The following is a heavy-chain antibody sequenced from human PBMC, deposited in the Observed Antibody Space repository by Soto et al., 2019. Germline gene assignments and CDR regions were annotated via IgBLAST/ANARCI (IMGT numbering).Heavy chain of an antibody. Sequence: GGSLRLSCAASGFTFSSYSMNWVRQAPGKGLEWVSSISSSSSYIYYADSVKGRFTISRDNAKNSLYLQMNSLRAEDTAVYYCAREGLTMVRGVTDAFDIWGQGTMVTVSS. D-gene: IGHD3-10*01. CDR1: GFTFSSYS. V-gene: IGHV3-21*01. CDR3: AREGLTMVRGVTDAFDI. J-gene: IGHJ3*02. CDR2: ISSSSSYI.